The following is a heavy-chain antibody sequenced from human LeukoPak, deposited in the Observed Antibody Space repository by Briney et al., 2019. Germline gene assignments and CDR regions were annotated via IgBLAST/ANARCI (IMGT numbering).Heavy chain of an antibody. J-gene: IGHJ3*02. CDR2: IYYSGST. V-gene: IGHV4-59*01. D-gene: IGHD1-26*01. Sequence: SETLSLTCTVSGGSISSYYWSWIRQPPGKGLEWIGYIYYSGSTNYNPSLKSRVTISVDTSKNQFSLKLSSVTAADTAVYYCARVTTVGATIAFDIWGQGTMVTVSS. CDR3: ARVTTVGATIAFDI. CDR1: GGSISSYY.